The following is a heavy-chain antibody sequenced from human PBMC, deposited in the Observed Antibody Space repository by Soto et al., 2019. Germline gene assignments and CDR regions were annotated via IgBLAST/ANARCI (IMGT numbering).Heavy chain of an antibody. CDR3: VGGQYYFDY. CDR1: GFPFTSYG. CDR2: ISYDGSDK. V-gene: IGHV3-30*03. J-gene: IGHJ4*02. Sequence: QVQLVESGGGVVQPGRSLRLSCAASGFPFTSYGMHWVREGPDKGLEWVAIISYDGSDKYYADSVKGRFTISRDNSKNTLYLQMNSLRPEDTALYYCVGGQYYFDYRGLGTLVSVSS. D-gene: IGHD3-10*01.